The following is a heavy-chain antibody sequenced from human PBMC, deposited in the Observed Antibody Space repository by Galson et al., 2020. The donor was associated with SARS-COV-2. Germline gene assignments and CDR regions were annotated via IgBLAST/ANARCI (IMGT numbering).Heavy chain of an antibody. CDR3: SRYSGSPADGYHP. Sequence: SETLSLTCTVSGGSINGYYWSWIRQPPGKGLEWIGCVYSTGSTYYNPSLKTRVTMFVDISKNHFSLELSSVTAADTAMYYCSRYSGSPADGYHPRGQGSLVTLSS. J-gene: IGHJ5*02. D-gene: IGHD1-26*01. V-gene: IGHV4-59*01. CDR2: VYSTGST. CDR1: GGSINGYY.